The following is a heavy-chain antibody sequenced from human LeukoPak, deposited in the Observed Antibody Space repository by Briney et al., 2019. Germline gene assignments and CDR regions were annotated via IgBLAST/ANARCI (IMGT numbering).Heavy chain of an antibody. V-gene: IGHV3-30*04. J-gene: IGHJ4*02. D-gene: IGHD2-2*01. CDR1: GFTFSSYA. Sequence: GGSLRLSCAASGFTFSSYAMQWVRQAPGKGLEWVAVISYDGSNKYYADSVKGRFTISRDNSKNTLYLQMNSLRAEDTAVYYCARDLRYCSSTSCPRGFDYWGQGTLVTVSS. CDR3: ARDLRYCSSTSCPRGFDY. CDR2: ISYDGSNK.